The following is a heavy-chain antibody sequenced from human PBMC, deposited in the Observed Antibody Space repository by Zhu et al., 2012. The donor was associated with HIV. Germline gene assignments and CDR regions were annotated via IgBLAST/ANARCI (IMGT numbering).Heavy chain of an antibody. CDR1: GDSISTYY. D-gene: IGHD1-14*01. CDR2: IHNVDST. CDR3: ARSPERVGPGPLYSSTVGTDGPTRWYRSVPYLDRPPTETRNRVPYG. V-gene: IGHV4-59*01. J-gene: IGHJ6*01. Sequence: QVQLQESGPGLVRPSETLSLTCSVFGDSISTYYWSWIRQSPGKGLEWIGYIHNVDSTYNPVLRSRVTISVDTRKNEISLNLNSVTAADTAVYYCARSPERVGPGPLYSSTVGTDGPTRWYRSVPYLDRPPTETRNRVPYG.